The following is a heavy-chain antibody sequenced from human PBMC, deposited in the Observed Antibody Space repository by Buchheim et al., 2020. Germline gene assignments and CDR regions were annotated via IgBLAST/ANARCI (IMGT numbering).Heavy chain of an antibody. CDR2: INQDGSEK. CDR1: GFTFSRCW. Sequence: EVQLVETGGGLVQPGESLRLSCAASGFTFSRCWMYWVRQAPGKGLEWVANINQDGSEKHYVDSVKGRFNISRDNAKNSLALQRNSLRADDTAVYYCVGSPYNSAVFDYWGQGAL. V-gene: IGHV3-7*01. CDR3: VGSPYNSAVFDY. J-gene: IGHJ4*02. D-gene: IGHD6-19*01.